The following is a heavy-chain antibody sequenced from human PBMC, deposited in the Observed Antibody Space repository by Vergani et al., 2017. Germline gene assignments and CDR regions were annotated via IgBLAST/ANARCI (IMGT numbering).Heavy chain of an antibody. CDR2: IYPADSDT. J-gene: IGHJ4*02. CDR1: EYSFGNYW. Sequence: EVELVQSGPEMRKPGESLKISCKGSEYSFGNYWIGWVRQMPGKGLEWMGIIYPADSDTRYSPSFLGQVTISADKSISTAFLQWHSLKASDTALYYCARHTTYTDSWGQETLVTVSS. D-gene: IGHD1-1*01. CDR3: ARHTTYTDS. V-gene: IGHV5-51*01.